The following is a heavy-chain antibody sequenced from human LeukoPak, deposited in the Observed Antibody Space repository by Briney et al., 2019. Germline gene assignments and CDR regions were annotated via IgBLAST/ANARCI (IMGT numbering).Heavy chain of an antibody. Sequence: TGGSLRLSCSASGFTFSSYAMHWVRQAPGKGLEYVSAISSNGGSTYYADSVKGRFTISRDNSKNTLYLQMSSLRAEDTAVYYCVKAPSDYYDSSGSTFDSWGQGTLVTVSS. D-gene: IGHD3-22*01. V-gene: IGHV3-64D*06. J-gene: IGHJ4*02. CDR1: GFTFSSYA. CDR3: VKAPSDYYDSSGSTFDS. CDR2: ISSNGGST.